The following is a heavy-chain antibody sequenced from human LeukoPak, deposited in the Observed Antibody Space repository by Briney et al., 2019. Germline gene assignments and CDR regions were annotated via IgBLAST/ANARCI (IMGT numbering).Heavy chain of an antibody. Sequence: PSETLSLTCAVYGGSFSGYYWSWIRQPPGKGLEWIGEINHSGSTNYNPSLKSRVTISVDTPRNQFSLKLSSVTAADTAVYYCARDNSGSYPLDYWGQGTLVTVSS. CDR3: ARDNSGSYPLDY. CDR2: INHSGST. J-gene: IGHJ4*02. CDR1: GGSFSGYY. V-gene: IGHV4-34*01. D-gene: IGHD1-26*01.